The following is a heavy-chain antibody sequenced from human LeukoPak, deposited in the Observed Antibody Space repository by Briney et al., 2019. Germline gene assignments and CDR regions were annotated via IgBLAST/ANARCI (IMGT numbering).Heavy chain of an antibody. CDR2: ISYSGNT. CDR1: GDSISSSSYY. D-gene: IGHD6-6*01. CDR3: ARVIATRPWSPFFDS. V-gene: IGHV4-39*07. J-gene: IGHJ4*02. Sequence: SETLSLTCTVSGDSISSSSYYWGWIRQPPGKGLEWIGSISYSGNTYNNPSLKSRVTISVDTSNNQFSLKMHSVTAADTAVYYCARVIATRPWSPFFDSWGQGTLVTVSS.